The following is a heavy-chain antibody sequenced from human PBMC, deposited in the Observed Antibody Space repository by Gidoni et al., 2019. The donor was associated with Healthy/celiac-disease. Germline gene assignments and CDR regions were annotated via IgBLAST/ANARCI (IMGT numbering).Heavy chain of an antibody. V-gene: IGHV1-46*01. CDR3: AAPWTGPPNYYYGMDV. J-gene: IGHJ6*02. CDR1: GYTFTSYY. D-gene: IGHD2-8*02. Sequence: QVQLVQSGAEVKKPGASVKVSCKASGYTFTSYYMHWVRQAPGQGLEWMGIINPSGGSTSYAQKFQGRVTMTRDTSTSTVYMELSSLRSEDTAVYYCAAPWTGPPNYYYGMDVWGQGTTVTVSS. CDR2: INPSGGST.